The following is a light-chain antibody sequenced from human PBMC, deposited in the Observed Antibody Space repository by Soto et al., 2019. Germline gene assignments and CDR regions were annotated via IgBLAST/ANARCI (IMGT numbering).Light chain of an antibody. J-gene: IGKJ1*01. CDR1: QYINTR. CDR3: HQRQSWPRT. Sequence: SSFPGDRVTLSCRASQYINTRLAWYQHRPGQAPRLLIYQTSIRAAGIPARFSASGSGTDFTLTISDVQPEDFALYYCHQRQSWPRTFGQGTKVDI. V-gene: IGKV3-11*01. CDR2: QTS.